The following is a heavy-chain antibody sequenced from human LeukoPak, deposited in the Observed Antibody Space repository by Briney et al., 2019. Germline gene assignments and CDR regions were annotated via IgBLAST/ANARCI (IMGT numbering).Heavy chain of an antibody. J-gene: IGHJ5*02. CDR3: ARGMRGDWFDP. Sequence: GGSLRLSCAASGFTFSSYSMNWVRQAPGKVLEWVSSISSSSSYIYYADSVKGRFTIPRDNAKNSLYLQMNSLRADDTAVYYCARGMRGDWFDPWGKGTLVTVSS. CDR2: ISSSSSYI. V-gene: IGHV3-21*01. CDR1: GFTFSSYS. D-gene: IGHD3-16*01.